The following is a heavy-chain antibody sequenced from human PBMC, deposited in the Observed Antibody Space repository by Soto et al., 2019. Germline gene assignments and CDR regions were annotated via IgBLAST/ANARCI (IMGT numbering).Heavy chain of an antibody. CDR3: ARDRLGATGDY. CDR2: ISAYNSNI. CDR1: GYTFTSYG. J-gene: IGHJ4*02. V-gene: IGHV1-18*01. D-gene: IGHD1-26*01. Sequence: ASVKVSCKASGYTFTSYGISWVRQTPGQGLEWMGWISAYNSNINYAQKLQGRVTMTTDTSTSTAYLELRSLRSDDTAVYFCARDRLGATGDYWGQGTLVTVSS.